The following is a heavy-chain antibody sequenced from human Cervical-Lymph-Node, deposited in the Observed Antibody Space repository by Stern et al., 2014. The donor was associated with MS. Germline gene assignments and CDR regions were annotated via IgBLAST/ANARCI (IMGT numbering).Heavy chain of an antibody. D-gene: IGHD2-2*01. CDR1: GFTFSSYA. J-gene: IGHJ4*02. CDR3: ARDGRRGGTSCYYFDY. V-gene: IGHV3-30*04. Sequence: VQLVESGGGVVQPGRSLRLSCAASGFTFSSYAMHWVRQAPGKGLEWVAVISYDGSNKYYADSVKGRFTISRDNSKNTLYLQMNSLRAEDTAVYYCARDGRRGGTSCYYFDYWGQGTLVTVSS. CDR2: ISYDGSNK.